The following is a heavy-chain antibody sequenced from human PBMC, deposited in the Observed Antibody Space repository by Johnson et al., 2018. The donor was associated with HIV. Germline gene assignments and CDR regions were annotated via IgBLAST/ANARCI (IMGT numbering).Heavy chain of an antibody. J-gene: IGHJ3*02. Sequence: QVQLVESGGGVVQPGGSLRLSCAASGFIFNSYGMHWVRQAPGTGLEWVAFIRYDGSNNYYIESVKGRFTISRDNSKNTMYLQMNSLRAEDTAVYYCARATVDDYGDYDDAFDIWGQGTMVTVSS. CDR2: IRYDGSNN. D-gene: IGHD4-17*01. CDR1: GFIFNSYG. V-gene: IGHV3-30*02. CDR3: ARATVDDYGDYDDAFDI.